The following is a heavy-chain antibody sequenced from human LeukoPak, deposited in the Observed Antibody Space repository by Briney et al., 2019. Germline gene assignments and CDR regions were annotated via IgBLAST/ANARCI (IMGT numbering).Heavy chain of an antibody. CDR2: IYHSGST. J-gene: IGHJ4*02. Sequence: PSETLSLTCTASGGSISSGDYYWSWIRQPPGKGLEWIGYIYHSGSTYYNPSLKSRVTISVDTSKNQFSLKLSSVTAADTAVYYCASYYYDSSGVDYWGQGTLVTVSS. CDR3: ASYYYDSSGVDY. D-gene: IGHD3-22*01. CDR1: GGSISSGDYY. V-gene: IGHV4-30-4*08.